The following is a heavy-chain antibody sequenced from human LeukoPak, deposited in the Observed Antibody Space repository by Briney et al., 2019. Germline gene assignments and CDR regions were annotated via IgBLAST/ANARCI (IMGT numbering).Heavy chain of an antibody. CDR1: GYTFTGYY. V-gene: IGHV1-2*02. J-gene: IGHJ4*02. CDR2: INPNSGGT. CDR3: ARERGLEQWLVPGY. Sequence: ASVKVSCKASGYTFTGYYMHWVRQAPGQGLEWMGWINPNSGGTNYAQKFQGRVTMTRDTSISTAYMELSRLRFDDTAVYYCARERGLEQWLVPGYWGQGTLVTVSS. D-gene: IGHD6-19*01.